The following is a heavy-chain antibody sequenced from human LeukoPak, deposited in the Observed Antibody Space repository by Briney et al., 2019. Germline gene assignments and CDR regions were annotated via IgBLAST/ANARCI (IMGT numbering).Heavy chain of an antibody. CDR3: AKDLETYYAGSDY. CDR1: GFTFSGYA. J-gene: IGHJ4*02. CDR2: ISGSGSST. Sequence: PGGSLRLSCAASGFTFSGYAMTWVRQAPGKGLEWVSSISGSGSSTYQADSVKGRSTISRDNSKNTLYLQMNSLRAEDTAIYYCAKDLETYYAGSDYWGQGTLVTVSS. D-gene: IGHD3-22*01. V-gene: IGHV3-23*01.